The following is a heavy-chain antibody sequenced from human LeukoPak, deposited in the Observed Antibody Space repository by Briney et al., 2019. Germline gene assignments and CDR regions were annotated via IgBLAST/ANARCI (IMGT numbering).Heavy chain of an antibody. Sequence: GGSLRLSCATSGFTFSSYAMSWVRQAPGKGLEWVSAISGSGGSTYYADSVKGRFTIPRDNSKNTLYLQMNSLRAEDTAVYYCAKAFAPNAYYYDSSGYFLPYYYYYGMDVWGQGTTVTVSS. J-gene: IGHJ6*02. CDR3: AKAFAPNAYYYDSSGYFLPYYYYYGMDV. V-gene: IGHV3-23*01. CDR2: ISGSGGST. CDR1: GFTFSSYA. D-gene: IGHD3-22*01.